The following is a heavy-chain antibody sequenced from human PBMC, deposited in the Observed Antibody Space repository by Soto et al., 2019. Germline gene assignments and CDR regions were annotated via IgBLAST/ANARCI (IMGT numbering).Heavy chain of an antibody. D-gene: IGHD1-1*01. CDR2: INPNSGGT. V-gene: IGHV1-2*02. Sequence: XSVKVSCKGSGYSFGDYYIHWVRQAPGQGLEWMGWINPNSGGTKYAPKFQGGVTMTRDTSITTAYMELSRLRSGDTAVYYCAREPATAKPEGVDFWGQGTLVTVSS. CDR1: GYSFGDYY. J-gene: IGHJ4*02. CDR3: AREPATAKPEGVDF.